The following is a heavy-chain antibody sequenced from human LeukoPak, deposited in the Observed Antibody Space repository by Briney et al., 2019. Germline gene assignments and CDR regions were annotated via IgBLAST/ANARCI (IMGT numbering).Heavy chain of an antibody. D-gene: IGHD4-23*01. J-gene: IGHJ4*02. CDR1: GGSISSYY. CDR3: ARAAYGGNPSDFDY. Sequence: PSETLSLTCTVSGGSISSYYWSWIRQPPRKGLEWIGYTYYNGSTNYNPSLTSRVTISVDTSKNHFSLKLRSVTAADTAVYYCARAAYGGNPSDFDYWGQGTLVTVSS. CDR2: TYYNGST. V-gene: IGHV4-59*01.